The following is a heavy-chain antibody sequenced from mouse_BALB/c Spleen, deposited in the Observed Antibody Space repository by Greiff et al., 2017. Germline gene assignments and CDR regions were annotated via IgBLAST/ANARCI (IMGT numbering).Heavy chain of an antibody. Sequence: QVQLKESGPGLVAPSQSLSITCTVSGFSLTSYGVHWVRQPPGKGLEWLGVIWAGGSTNYNSALMSRLSISKDNSKSQVFLKMNSLQTDDTAMYYCARESYGNYVGYWGQGTSVTVSS. J-gene: IGHJ4*01. CDR2: IWAGGST. D-gene: IGHD2-1*01. V-gene: IGHV2-9*02. CDR3: ARESYGNYVGY. CDR1: GFSLTSYG.